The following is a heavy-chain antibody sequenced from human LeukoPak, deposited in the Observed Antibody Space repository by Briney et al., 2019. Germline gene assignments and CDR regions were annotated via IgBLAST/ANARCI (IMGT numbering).Heavy chain of an antibody. CDR1: GYTFTSYY. J-gene: IGHJ4*02. CDR2: INPSGGST. CDR3: ARDTGYYDSSGYPFDY. V-gene: IGHV1-46*01. D-gene: IGHD3-22*01. Sequence: ASVKVSCKASGYTFTSYYMHWVRQAPGQGPEWMGIINPSGGSTSYAQKFQGRVTMTRDTSTSTAYMELRSLRPDDTAVYYCARDTGYYDSSGYPFDYWGQGTLVTVSS.